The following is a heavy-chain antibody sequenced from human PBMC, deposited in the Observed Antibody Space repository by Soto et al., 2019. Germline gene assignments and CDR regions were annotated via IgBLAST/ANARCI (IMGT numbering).Heavy chain of an antibody. D-gene: IGHD4-17*01. CDR1: GFPFSSYS. CDR3: ARDIDYGDYNADY. V-gene: IGHV3-21*01. J-gene: IGHJ4*02. CDR2: ISSSSSYI. Sequence: WGSLRLSCSASGFPFSSYSMNWVRQAPGKGLEWVSSISSSSSYIYYADSVKGRFTISRDNAKNSLYLQMNSLRAEDTAVYYCARDIDYGDYNADYWGQGTLVTVSS.